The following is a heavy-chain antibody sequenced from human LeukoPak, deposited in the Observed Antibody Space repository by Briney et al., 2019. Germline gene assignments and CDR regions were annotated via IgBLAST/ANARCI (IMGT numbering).Heavy chain of an antibody. V-gene: IGHV1-18*04. CDR3: ARDPSYGSGSYYFRFDP. CDR1: GYTFTGYY. Sequence: GASVKVSCKASGYTFTGYYMHWVRQAPGQGLEWMGWISAYNGNTNYAQKLQGRVTMTTDTSTSTAYMELRSLRSDDTAVYYCARDPSYGSGSYYFRFDPWGQGTLVTVSS. D-gene: IGHD3-10*01. CDR2: ISAYNGNT. J-gene: IGHJ5*02.